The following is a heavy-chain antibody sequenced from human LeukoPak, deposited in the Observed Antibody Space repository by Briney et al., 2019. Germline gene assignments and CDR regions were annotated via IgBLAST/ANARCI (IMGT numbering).Heavy chain of an antibody. Sequence: GGSLRLSCAASGFTFDIYGMHWVRQAPGKGLEWVAVIWYDGSNKYYADSVKGRFTISRDNSKSTLYLQMNGLRAEDTAVYYCARDRSCSTTSCYGGFDYWGQGTLVTASS. CDR1: GFTFDIYG. J-gene: IGHJ4*02. D-gene: IGHD2-2*01. V-gene: IGHV3-33*01. CDR2: IWYDGSNK. CDR3: ARDRSCSTTSCYGGFDY.